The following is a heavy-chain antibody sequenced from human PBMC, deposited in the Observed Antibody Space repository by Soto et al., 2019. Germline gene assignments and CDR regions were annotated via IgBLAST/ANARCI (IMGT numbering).Heavy chain of an antibody. CDR1: GFTFSSYG. D-gene: IGHD6-19*01. CDR2: ISYDGSNK. V-gene: IGHV3-30*18. J-gene: IGHJ4*02. Sequence: GESLKISCAASGFTFSSYGMHWVRQAPGKGLEWVAVISYDGSNKYYADSVKGRFTISRDNSKNTLYLQMNSLRAEDTAVYYCAKAHLIAVAGYFDYWGQGTLVTVS. CDR3: AKAHLIAVAGYFDY.